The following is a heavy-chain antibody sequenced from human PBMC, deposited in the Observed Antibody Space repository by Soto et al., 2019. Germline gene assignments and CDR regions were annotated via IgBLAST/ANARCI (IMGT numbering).Heavy chain of an antibody. D-gene: IGHD2-15*01. CDR2: VSAGGGMT. CDR3: ARGDRGGSGSPASYYYSGLDV. Sequence: DVQLLESGGHLVQPGGSLRLSCAASGFTFSSYAMSWVRQAPGKGLEWVSSVSAGGGMTYYSDSVKGRFTISRDNSNNVLFLQMNSLRIEDTALYYCARGDRGGSGSPASYYYSGLDVWGQGTTVTVS. V-gene: IGHV3-23*01. CDR1: GFTFSSYA. J-gene: IGHJ6*02.